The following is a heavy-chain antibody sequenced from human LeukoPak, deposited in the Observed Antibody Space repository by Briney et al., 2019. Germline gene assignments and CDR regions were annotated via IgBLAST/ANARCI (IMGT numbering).Heavy chain of an antibody. CDR2: ISSSGSTK. CDR3: AMEGYCSGGTCYTNWFDT. J-gene: IGHJ5*02. Sequence: PGGSLRLSCAASGFTFSSYCMNWVRQAPGKGLEWVSYISSSGSTKYYADSVKGRFTISRDNAQNSLYLQMNSLRDEDTAVYYCAMEGYCSGGTCYTNWFDTWGQGTLVTVSS. D-gene: IGHD2-15*01. V-gene: IGHV3-48*02. CDR1: GFTFSSYC.